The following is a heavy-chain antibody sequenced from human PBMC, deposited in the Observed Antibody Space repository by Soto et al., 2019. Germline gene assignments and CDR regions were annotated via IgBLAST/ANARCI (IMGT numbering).Heavy chain of an antibody. V-gene: IGHV5-51*01. Sequence: GESLKISCKVSGGTLGDQWIGWVRHTPDKGLEWIGFVFLGDSDARYSPAFQGQVAMSADRSGTYLQWSSLKASDTGIYYCARRRGRCNDGVCYSWWFEPWGQGTRVTVSS. D-gene: IGHD2-8*01. CDR1: GGTLGDQW. CDR2: VFLGDSDA. CDR3: ARRRGRCNDGVCYSWWFEP. J-gene: IGHJ5*02.